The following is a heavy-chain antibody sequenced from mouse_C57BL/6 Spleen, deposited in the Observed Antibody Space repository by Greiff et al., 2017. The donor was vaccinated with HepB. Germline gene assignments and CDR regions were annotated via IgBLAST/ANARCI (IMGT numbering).Heavy chain of an antibody. V-gene: IGHV1-82*01. CDR1: GYAFSSSW. CDR3: ARGHLEIYFDY. Sequence: VKLQQSGPELVKPGASVKISCKASGYAFSSSWMNWVKQRPGKGLEWIGRIYPGDGDTNYNGKFKGKATLTADKSSSTAYMQLSSLTSEDSAVYFCARGHLEIYFDYWGQGTTLTVSS. J-gene: IGHJ2*01. CDR2: IYPGDGDT. D-gene: IGHD6-1*01.